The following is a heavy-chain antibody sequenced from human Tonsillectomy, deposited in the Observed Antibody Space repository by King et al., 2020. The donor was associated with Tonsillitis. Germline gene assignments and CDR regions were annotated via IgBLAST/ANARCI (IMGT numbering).Heavy chain of an antibody. Sequence: VQLVESGGGVVQPGRSLRLSCAASGFTFSSYAMHWVRQAPGKGLEWEAVISYDGSNKYYADSVKGRFTISRDNSKNTLYLQMNSLRAEDTAVYYCAREDYGSAGDYWGQGTLVTVSS. J-gene: IGHJ4*02. V-gene: IGHV3-30-3*01. D-gene: IGHD3-10*01. CDR2: ISYDGSNK. CDR3: AREDYGSAGDY. CDR1: GFTFSSYA.